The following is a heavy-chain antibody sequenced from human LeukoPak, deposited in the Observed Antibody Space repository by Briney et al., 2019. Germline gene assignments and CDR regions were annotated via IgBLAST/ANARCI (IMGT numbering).Heavy chain of an antibody. CDR1: GGSISSYY. Sequence: SETLSLTCTVSGGSISSYYWSWIRQPPGKGLEWIGYIYYSGSTNYNPSLKSRVTISVDTSKNQFSLKLSSVTAADTAVYYCARDMITFGGVIAPGAFDIWGQGTMVTVSS. D-gene: IGHD3-16*02. J-gene: IGHJ3*02. CDR2: IYYSGST. CDR3: ARDMITFGGVIAPGAFDI. V-gene: IGHV4-59*01.